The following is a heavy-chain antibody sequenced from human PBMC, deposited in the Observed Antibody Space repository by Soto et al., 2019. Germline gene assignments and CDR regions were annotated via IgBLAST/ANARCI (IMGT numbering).Heavy chain of an antibody. CDR1: GGSFSGYY. V-gene: IGHV4-34*01. CDR3: ARTGNYCSSTSCHRLYYYYYGMDV. D-gene: IGHD2-2*01. CDR2: INHSGST. Sequence: QVQLQQWGAGLLKPSETLSLTCAVYGGSFSGYYWSWIRQPPGKGLEWIGEINHSGSTNYNPSLKSRVTISVDTSKNQFSLKLSSVTAADTAVYYCARTGNYCSSTSCHRLYYYYYGMDVWGQGTTVTVSS. J-gene: IGHJ6*02.